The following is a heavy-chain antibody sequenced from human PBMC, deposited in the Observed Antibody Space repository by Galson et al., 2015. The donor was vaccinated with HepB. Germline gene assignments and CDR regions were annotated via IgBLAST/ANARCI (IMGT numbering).Heavy chain of an antibody. D-gene: IGHD2-21*02. J-gene: IGHJ3*02. Sequence: SVKVSCKASGYTFTSYYMHWVRQAPGQGLEWMGIINPSGGSTSYAQKFQGRVTMTRDTSTSTVYMEPSSLRSEDTAVYYCARVRPLRRYCGGDCSFYGAFDIWGQGTMVTVSS. CDR1: GYTFTSYY. CDR2: INPSGGST. CDR3: ARVRPLRRYCGGDCSFYGAFDI. V-gene: IGHV1-46*01.